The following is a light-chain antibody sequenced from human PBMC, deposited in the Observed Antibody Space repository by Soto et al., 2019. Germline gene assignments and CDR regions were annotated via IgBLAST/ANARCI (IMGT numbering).Light chain of an antibody. CDR1: QSFGNR. Sequence: EIRMTQSPSSLPASVGDRVTIXCRASQSFGNRVDWYQQKPGKAPNRLISEASSLESGGPSRFSGSGSATEFTRTISSRQPDDFATYYGQQYNSYLWTFGQGTKVDIK. J-gene: IGKJ1*01. CDR3: QQYNSYLWT. V-gene: IGKV1-5*01. CDR2: EAS.